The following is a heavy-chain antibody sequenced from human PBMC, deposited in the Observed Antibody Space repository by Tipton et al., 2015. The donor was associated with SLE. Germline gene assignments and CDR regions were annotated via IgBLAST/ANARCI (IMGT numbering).Heavy chain of an antibody. D-gene: IGHD5-24*01. CDR3: ASHVGDGYMGYYYGMDV. CDR1: GVSINDYY. Sequence: TLSLTCTVSGVSINDYYWSWIRQPPGKGLEWTGYFYSSGVTNYNPSLKSRVTISLDTSKNQFSLELSSVTAADTAVYYCASHVGDGYMGYYYGMDVWGQGTTVTVSS. V-gene: IGHV4-59*01. J-gene: IGHJ6*02. CDR2: FYSSGVT.